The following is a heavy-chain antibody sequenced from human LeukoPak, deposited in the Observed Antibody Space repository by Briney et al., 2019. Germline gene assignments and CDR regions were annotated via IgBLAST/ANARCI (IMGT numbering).Heavy chain of an antibody. D-gene: IGHD3-22*01. CDR1: GGSISSYY. CDR3: ARTYYYDSNGYFNY. Sequence: PSETLSLTCTVSGGSISSYYWSWIRQPAGKGLEWIGRIYTSGSTNYNPSVQSRVTMSVDTSKNQFSLKLSSVTAADTAVYYCARTYYYDSNGYFNYWGQGTLVTVSS. V-gene: IGHV4-4*07. CDR2: IYTSGST. J-gene: IGHJ4*02.